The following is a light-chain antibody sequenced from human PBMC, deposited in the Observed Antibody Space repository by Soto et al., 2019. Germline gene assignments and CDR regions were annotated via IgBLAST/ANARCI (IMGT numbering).Light chain of an antibody. CDR1: QSVSSSD. CDR2: GAS. J-gene: IGKJ1*01. V-gene: IGKV3-20*01. CDR3: QQYGSSRT. Sequence: EIGLTQSRGTLSLSPGERATHACRASQSVSSSDLAWYQQKPGQAPMLLIYGASSRATGIPDRFSGSGSGTDFTLTISRLEPEDFAVYYCQQYGSSRTFGQGTKVEIK.